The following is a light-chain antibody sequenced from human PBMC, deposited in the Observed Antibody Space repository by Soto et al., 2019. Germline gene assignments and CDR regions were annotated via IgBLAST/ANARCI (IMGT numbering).Light chain of an antibody. Sequence: EIVMTQSPATLSVSPGERATLSCRASQSISTILAWYQQRPGQAPRLLMYGASTRAAGIPARFSGSGSGTEFTLTISSLQSEDFAVYYCQQYNNWPLRFGQGTRLEIK. V-gene: IGKV3-15*01. CDR1: QSISTI. J-gene: IGKJ5*01. CDR3: QQYNNWPLR. CDR2: GAS.